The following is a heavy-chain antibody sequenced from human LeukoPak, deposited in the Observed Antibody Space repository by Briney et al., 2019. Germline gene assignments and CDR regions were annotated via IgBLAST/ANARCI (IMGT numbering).Heavy chain of an antibody. CDR1: GFTFSSYS. J-gene: IGHJ4*02. CDR3: ARALTYYYDSSGYYPFY. D-gene: IGHD3-22*01. CDR2: ISSSSSYI. V-gene: IGHV3-21*01. Sequence: GGSLRLSCAASGFTFSSYSMNWVRQAPGKGLEWVSSISSSSSYIYYADSVKGRFTISRDNAKNSLYLQMNSLRAEDTAVYYCARALTYYYDSSGYYPFYWGQGTLVTVSS.